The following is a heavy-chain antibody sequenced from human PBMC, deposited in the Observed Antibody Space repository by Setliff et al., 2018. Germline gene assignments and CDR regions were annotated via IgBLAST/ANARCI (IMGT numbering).Heavy chain of an antibody. J-gene: IGHJ6*04. CDR1: GGSMTYYY. D-gene: IGHD4-17*01. Sequence: SETLSLTCTVSGGSMTYYYWSWVRQPPGKGLEWIGNIFHGESISCNPSLKSRVTISVDTSKNQVSLKVRSVTAADTAVYFCARHRTIPVTTTNYYYHMDVWCKGTTVTVSS. V-gene: IGHV4-59*08. CDR3: ARHRTIPVTTTNYYYHMDV. CDR2: IFHGESI.